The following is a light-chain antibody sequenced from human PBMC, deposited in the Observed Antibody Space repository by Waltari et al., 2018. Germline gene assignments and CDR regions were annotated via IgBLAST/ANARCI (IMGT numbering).Light chain of an antibody. Sequence: QSALTQPPSASGSPGQSVTISCTGTSSDVAAYKSVSWYQLRPGKPPNLLIFEVNNRPSWVPDRFSGSRSGNTASLTVSGLQADDDADYFCSSYAGRNTVIFGGGTKLTVL. J-gene: IGLJ2*01. CDR1: SSDVAAYKS. V-gene: IGLV2-8*01. CDR2: EVN. CDR3: SSYAGRNTVI.